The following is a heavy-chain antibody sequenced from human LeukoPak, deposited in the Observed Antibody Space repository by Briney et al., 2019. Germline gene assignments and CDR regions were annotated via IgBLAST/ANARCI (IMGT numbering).Heavy chain of an antibody. CDR2: VYPGDSDT. CDR1: GYRFASYW. CDR3: ARGLCTSTSCYGDFDY. D-gene: IGHD2-2*01. V-gene: IGHV5-51*01. J-gene: IGHJ4*02. Sequence: GESLKISCKGSGYRFASYWIAWVRQMPGKGLQWMGIVYPGDSDTRYSPSFQGQVTISADKSINTAYLQWSSLKASDTAMYYCARGLCTSTSCYGDFDYWGQGTLVIVSS.